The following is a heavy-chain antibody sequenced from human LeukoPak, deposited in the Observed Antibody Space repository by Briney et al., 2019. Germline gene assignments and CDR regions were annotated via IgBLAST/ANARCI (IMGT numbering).Heavy chain of an antibody. V-gene: IGHV3-23*01. J-gene: IGHJ6*03. CDR2: ISGSGGST. CDR1: GFTFSSYA. CDR3: ARNRAFGGVPGARSPYYYYYYYMDV. D-gene: IGHD3-16*01. Sequence: GGSLRLSCAASGFTFSSYAMSWVRQAPGNGLEWVSAISGSGGSTYYADSVKGRFTISRDNSKNTLYLQMNSLRAEDTAVYYCARNRAFGGVPGARSPYYYYYYYMDVWGKGTTVTISS.